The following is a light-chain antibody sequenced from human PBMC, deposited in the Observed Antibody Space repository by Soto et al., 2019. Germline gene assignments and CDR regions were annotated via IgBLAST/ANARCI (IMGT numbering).Light chain of an antibody. CDR1: QSVSSY. J-gene: IGKJ1*01. CDR2: GAS. V-gene: IGKV3-20*01. CDR3: QQYSSPRRT. Sequence: EIVLTQSPGSLSLSPGERATLSCRASQSVSSYLAWYQQKPGQAPRLLIYGASSRATGFPDRFSGSGSGTDFSLTISRLEPEDSAVYYCQQYSSPRRTFGQGTKVEIK.